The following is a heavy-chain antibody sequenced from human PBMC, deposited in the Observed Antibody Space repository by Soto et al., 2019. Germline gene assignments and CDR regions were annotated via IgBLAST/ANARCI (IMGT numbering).Heavy chain of an antibody. V-gene: IGHV1-46*01. Sequence: DSVKVSCKASGYTFTKYYMHWVRQAPGQGLEWMGIINPSGGSTSYAQKFQGRVTMTRDTSTSTVYMELSSLRSEDTAVYYCARDTAEAIRFLEWTNYYYSGMDVWGQGTKVTVSS. D-gene: IGHD3-3*01. CDR1: GYTFTKYY. CDR3: ARDTAEAIRFLEWTNYYYSGMDV. J-gene: IGHJ6*02. CDR2: INPSGGST.